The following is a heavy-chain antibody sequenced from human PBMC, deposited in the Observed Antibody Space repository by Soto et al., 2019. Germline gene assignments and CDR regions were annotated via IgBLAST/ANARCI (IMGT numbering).Heavy chain of an antibody. Sequence: VQLQESGPGMVKPSGTMSLSCAVSGGSVSNNNWWSWVSQSPGNGLEWIGEIHHSGGTSYNPSLESRATLSVDKSKNEVSLRLNYVTAADTAVYYCTKNSAYALDYWGLGILVTVSS. CDR1: GGSVSNNNW. CDR3: TKNSAYALDY. V-gene: IGHV4-4*02. CDR2: IHHSGGT. D-gene: IGHD5-12*01. J-gene: IGHJ4*02.